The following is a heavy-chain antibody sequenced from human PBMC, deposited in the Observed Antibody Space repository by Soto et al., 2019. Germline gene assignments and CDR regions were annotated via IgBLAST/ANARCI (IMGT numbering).Heavy chain of an antibody. CDR3: AKSLPYCSSTSCYGGYYYYYGMDV. CDR1: EFSFSNYW. J-gene: IGHJ6*02. Sequence: PGGSLRLSCAASEFSFSNYWMTWVRQAPGKGLEWLASIKTDGSNKYYADSVKGRFTISRDNSKNTLYLQMNSLRAEDTAVYYCAKSLPYCSSTSCYGGYYYYYGMDVWGQGTTVTVSS. CDR2: IKTDGSNK. V-gene: IGHV3-7*02. D-gene: IGHD2-2*01.